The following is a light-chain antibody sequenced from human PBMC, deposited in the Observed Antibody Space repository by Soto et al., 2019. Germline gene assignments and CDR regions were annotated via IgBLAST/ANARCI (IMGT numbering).Light chain of an antibody. Sequence: DIQMTQSPSTLSASVGDRVTITCRASQSISGWLAWYQQKPGKAPKLLIYKASNLERGVPSRFSGGGSGTEFTLTSSSLQPDDFATYYCQQYNTYTFGQGTKVDIK. CDR2: KAS. CDR3: QQYNTYT. V-gene: IGKV1-5*03. J-gene: IGKJ2*01. CDR1: QSISGW.